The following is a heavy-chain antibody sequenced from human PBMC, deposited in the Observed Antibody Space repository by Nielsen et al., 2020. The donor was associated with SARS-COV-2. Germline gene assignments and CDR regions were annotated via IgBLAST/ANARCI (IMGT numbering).Heavy chain of an antibody. D-gene: IGHD3-3*01. CDR1: GYTFTGYY. Sequence: ASVKVSCKASGYTFTGYYMHWVRQAPGQGLEWMGRINPNSGGTNYAQKFQGRVTMTRDTSISTAYMELSRLRSDDTAVYYCARVFYLDDFWSGYLPVWSNWFDPWGQGTLVTVSS. CDR3: ARVFYLDDFWSGYLPVWSNWFDP. V-gene: IGHV1-2*06. J-gene: IGHJ5*02. CDR2: INPNSGGT.